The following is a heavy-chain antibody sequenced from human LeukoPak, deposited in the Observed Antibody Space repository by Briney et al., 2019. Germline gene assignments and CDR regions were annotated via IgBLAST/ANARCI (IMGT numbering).Heavy chain of an antibody. V-gene: IGHV3-30*02. CDR1: GFTFSSYG. D-gene: IGHD3-3*01. CDR3: AKDGPYDFWSGYAFDY. Sequence: GGSLRLSXAASGFTFSSYGMHWVRQAPGKGLEWVAFIRYDGSNKYYADSVKGRFTISRDNSKNTLYLQMNSLRAEDTAVYYCAKDGPYDFWSGYAFDYWGQGTLVTVSS. CDR2: IRYDGSNK. J-gene: IGHJ4*02.